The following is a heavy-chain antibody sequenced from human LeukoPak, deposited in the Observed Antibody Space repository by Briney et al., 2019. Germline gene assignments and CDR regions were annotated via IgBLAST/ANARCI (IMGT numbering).Heavy chain of an antibody. J-gene: IGHJ4*02. CDR3: ARGGSRYYDYVWGSYRYTYHDY. CDR2: INHSGST. CDR1: GGSFSGYY. Sequence: PSETLSLTCAVYGGSFSGYYWSWIRQPPGKGLEWIGEINHSGSTNYNTSLKSRVTISVDTSKNQFSLKLSSVTAADTAVYYCARGGSRYYDYVWGSYRYTYHDYWGQGTLVTVSS. V-gene: IGHV4-34*01. D-gene: IGHD3-16*02.